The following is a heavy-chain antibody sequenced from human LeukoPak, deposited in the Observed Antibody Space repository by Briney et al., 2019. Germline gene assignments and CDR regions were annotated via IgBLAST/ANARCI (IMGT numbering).Heavy chain of an antibody. V-gene: IGHV4-59*01. Sequence: SETLSLTCTVSGSSISSYYWSWIRQPPGKGLEWIGYIYYSGSTNYNPSLKSRVTISVDTSKNQFSLKLSSVTAADTAVYYCARDRGLRYFDWLVIWGQGTLVTVSS. D-gene: IGHD3-9*01. CDR1: GSSISSYY. CDR3: ARDRGLRYFDWLVI. J-gene: IGHJ4*02. CDR2: IYYSGST.